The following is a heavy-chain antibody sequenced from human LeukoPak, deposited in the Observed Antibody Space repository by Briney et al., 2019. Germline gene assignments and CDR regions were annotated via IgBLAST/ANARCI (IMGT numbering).Heavy chain of an antibody. CDR1: GVTISTYE. V-gene: IGHV3-48*03. D-gene: IGHD2-8*02. CDR3: ARGDTGGQGYFDY. J-gene: IGHJ4*02. CDR2: ISSSGRHI. Sequence: PLGSLRLSCGASGVTISTYEMNWVRQAPGKGLEWVSYISSSGRHIYYADPVRGRFTISRDNAKNSLYLQMNSLRAEDTAVYYCARGDTGGQGYFDYWGQGTLVTVTS.